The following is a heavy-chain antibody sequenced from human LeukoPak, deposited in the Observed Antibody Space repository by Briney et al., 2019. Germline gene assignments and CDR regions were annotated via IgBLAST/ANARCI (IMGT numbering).Heavy chain of an antibody. CDR1: GGSISSNAYY. CDR3: ARNTVGGFGPFDY. CDR2: IYYNENS. J-gene: IGHJ4*02. Sequence: PSETLSLTCTVSGGSISSNAYYWGWIRQPPGKGLEWIGSIYYNENSYYNPPLKSRVTISLDTSRNQISLRLSSVTAADTAVYYCARNTVGGFGPFDYWGQGILVTVSS. D-gene: IGHD1-26*01. V-gene: IGHV4-39*01.